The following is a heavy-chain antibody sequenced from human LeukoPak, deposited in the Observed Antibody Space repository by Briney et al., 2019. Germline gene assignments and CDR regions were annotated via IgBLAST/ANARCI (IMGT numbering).Heavy chain of an antibody. CDR2: ISAYNGNT. V-gene: IGHV1-18*01. D-gene: IGHD3-10*01. CDR1: GYTFTSYG. CDR3: ARALGSGSYYKGTHFDY. Sequence: GASVKVSCKASGYTFTSYGISWVRQAPGQGLEWMGWISAYNGNTNYAQKPQGRVTMTTDTSTSTAYMELRSLRSDDTAVYYCARALGSGSYYKGTHFDYWGQGTLVTVSS. J-gene: IGHJ4*02.